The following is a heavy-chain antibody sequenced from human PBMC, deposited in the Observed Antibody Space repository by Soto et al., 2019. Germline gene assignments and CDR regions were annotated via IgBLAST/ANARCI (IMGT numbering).Heavy chain of an antibody. D-gene: IGHD6-13*01. Sequence: ASVKFSCKASGVTFSSYAISWVRQSPGQGLEWMGGIIPIFGTANYAQKFQGRVTITADESTSTAYMELSSLRSEDTAVYYCARDTYSSSWGNYYGMDVWGQGTTVTVSS. CDR1: GVTFSSYA. CDR3: ARDTYSSSWGNYYGMDV. CDR2: IIPIFGTA. V-gene: IGHV1-69*13. J-gene: IGHJ6*02.